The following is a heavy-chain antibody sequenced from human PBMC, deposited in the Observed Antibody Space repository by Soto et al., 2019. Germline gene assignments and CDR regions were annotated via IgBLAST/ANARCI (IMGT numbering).Heavy chain of an antibody. CDR2: IIPIFGTA. CDR3: ATVSGSTVPNYFDY. CDR1: GGTFSSYA. V-gene: IGHV1-69*13. J-gene: IGHJ4*02. D-gene: IGHD2-2*01. Sequence: GASVKVSCKASGGTFSSYAISWVRQAPGQGLEWMGVIIPIFGTANYAQKFQGRVTITADESTSTAYMELSSLRSDDTAVYYCATVSGSTVPNYFDYWGQGTLVTVSS.